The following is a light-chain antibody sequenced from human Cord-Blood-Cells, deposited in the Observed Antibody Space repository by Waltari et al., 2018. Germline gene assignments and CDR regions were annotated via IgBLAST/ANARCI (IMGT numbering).Light chain of an antibody. J-gene: IGLJ1*01. CDR2: GKN. V-gene: IGLV3-19*01. Sequence: SSELTQDPAVSVALGQTVRITCQGDSLRSYYASWYQQKPGQAPVFVIYGKNNRPSGIPDRFSGSSAGNRASLTITGAQAEDEADYYCNSRDSSGNHYVFGTGTKVTVL. CDR3: NSRDSSGNHYV. CDR1: SLRSYY.